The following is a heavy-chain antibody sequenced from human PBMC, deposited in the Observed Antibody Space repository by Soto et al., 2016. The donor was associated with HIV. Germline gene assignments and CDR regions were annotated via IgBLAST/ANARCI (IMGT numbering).Heavy chain of an antibody. CDR1: GYTFTGYY. Sequence: QVQMVQSGAEVKKPGASVKVSCKASGYTFTGYYMHWVRQAPGQGLEWMGWINPNSGGTNYAQKFQGRVTMTRDTSISTAYMELSRLRSDDTAVYYCARDTYGSGSYPFDYWGQGNAGHRLL. J-gene: IGHJ4*02. CDR2: INPNSGGT. CDR3: ARDTYGSGSYPFDY. V-gene: IGHV1-2*02. D-gene: IGHD3-10*01.